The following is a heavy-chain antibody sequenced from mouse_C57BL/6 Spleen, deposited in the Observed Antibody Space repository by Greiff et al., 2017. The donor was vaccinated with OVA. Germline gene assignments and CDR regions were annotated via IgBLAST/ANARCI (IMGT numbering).Heavy chain of an antibody. Sequence: EVQLVESGAELVRPGASVKLSCTASGFNIKDDYMHWVKQRPEQGLEWIGWIDPENGDTEYASKFQGKATITADTSSNTAYLQLSSLTSEDTAVYYCTTGWLLMDYWGQGTSVTVSS. J-gene: IGHJ4*01. CDR3: TTGWLLMDY. CDR2: IDPENGDT. D-gene: IGHD2-3*01. CDR1: GFNIKDDY. V-gene: IGHV14-4*01.